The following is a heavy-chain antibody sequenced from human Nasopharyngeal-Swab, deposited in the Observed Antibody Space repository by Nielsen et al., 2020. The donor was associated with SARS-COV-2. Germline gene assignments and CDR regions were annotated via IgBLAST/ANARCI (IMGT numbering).Heavy chain of an antibody. J-gene: IGHJ4*02. CDR3: ARVFRYYYDSSGLGTSCYFDY. V-gene: IGHV4-34*01. CDR1: GGSFSGYY. CDR2: INHSGST. Sequence: GSLRLSCAVYGGSFSGYYWSWIRQPPGKGLEWIGEINHSGSTNYNPSLKSRVTISVDTSKNQFSLKLSSVTAADTAVYYCARVFRYYYDSSGLGTSCYFDYWGQGTLVTVSS. D-gene: IGHD3-22*01.